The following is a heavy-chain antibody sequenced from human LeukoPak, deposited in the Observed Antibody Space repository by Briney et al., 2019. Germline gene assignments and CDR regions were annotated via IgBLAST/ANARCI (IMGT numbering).Heavy chain of an antibody. J-gene: IGHJ5*02. CDR1: GFTVSSNY. CDR2: IYSGGST. V-gene: IGHV3-53*01. D-gene: IGHD2-2*01. Sequence: GGSLRLSCAASGFTVSSNYMSWVRQAPGKGLEWVSVIYSGGSTYYADSGKGRFTISRDNSKNTLFLQRNSLRAEDTAVYYCARSKYCSSTSCYAAMGWFDPWGQGTLVTVSS. CDR3: ARSKYCSSTSCYAAMGWFDP.